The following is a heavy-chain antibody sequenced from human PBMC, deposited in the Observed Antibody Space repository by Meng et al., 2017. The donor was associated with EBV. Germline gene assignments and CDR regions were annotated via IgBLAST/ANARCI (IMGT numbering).Heavy chain of an antibody. CDR1: GGPFRYYA. D-gene: IGHD3-10*01. V-gene: IGHV1-69*01. CDR2: FLPRLGAP. Sequence: HVQLVQSGAEVKKPGSSVKVSCKTSGGPFRYYAISWVRQAPGQGLEWLGGFLPRLGAPNYAQKFHGRVKITADESTSTHYIDLSSLRSEDTAIYYCASESGRGYTPDYWGQGTLVTVSS. CDR3: ASESGRGYTPDY. J-gene: IGHJ4*02.